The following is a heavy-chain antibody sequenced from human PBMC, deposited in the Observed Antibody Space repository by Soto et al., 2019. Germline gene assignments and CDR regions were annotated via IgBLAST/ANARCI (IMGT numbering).Heavy chain of an antibody. J-gene: IGHJ5*02. V-gene: IGHV4-39*01. Sequence: PSETLSLTCSVSGGTINSDDSFWGWVRQSPGKGLEWIGSLYYGGSTFYNPSLKSRVTITLDTSKNQFSPRLTSVAAAATAIYCCARQLPVSATSWFDPWGQGTLVTVSS. CDR1: GGTINSDDSF. CDR2: LYYGGST. D-gene: IGHD2-21*01. CDR3: ARQLPVSATSWFDP.